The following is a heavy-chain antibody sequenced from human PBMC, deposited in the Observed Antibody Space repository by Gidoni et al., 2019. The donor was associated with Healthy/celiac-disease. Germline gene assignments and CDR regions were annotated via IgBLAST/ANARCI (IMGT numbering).Heavy chain of an antibody. CDR3: AKDKQWPSSRGAFDI. CDR1: GFTFSSYA. CDR2: ISGSGGST. V-gene: IGHV3-23*01. D-gene: IGHD6-19*01. Sequence: EVQLLESGGGLVQPGGYLRLSCAASGFTFSSYAMSWVRQAPGKGLEWVAAISGSGGSTYYADSVKGRFTISRDNSKNTLYLQMNSLRAEDTAVYYCAKDKQWPSSRGAFDIWGQGTMVTVSS. J-gene: IGHJ3*02.